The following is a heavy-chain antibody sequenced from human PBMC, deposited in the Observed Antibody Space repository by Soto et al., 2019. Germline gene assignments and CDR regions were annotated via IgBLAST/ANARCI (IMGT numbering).Heavy chain of an antibody. D-gene: IGHD5-18*01. CDR3: ARGGADTAMAHDF. V-gene: IGHV3-74*01. CDR2: INPDGSTT. CDR1: GFTFSRYW. Sequence: PGGSLRLSCAASGFTFSRYWMHWVRQAPGKGLLWVSRINPDGSTTNYADSVKGRFTISRDSAKNTLHLQVNSARVEDTAVYYCARGGADTAMAHDFWGQGTLVTVSS. J-gene: IGHJ4*02.